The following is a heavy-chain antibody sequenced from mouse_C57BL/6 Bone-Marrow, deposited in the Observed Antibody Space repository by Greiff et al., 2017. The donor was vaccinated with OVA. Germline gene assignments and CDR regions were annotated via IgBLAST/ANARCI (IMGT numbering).Heavy chain of an antibody. D-gene: IGHD2-4*01. CDR3: ARSNYYDYDCWYFDV. V-gene: IGHV1-18*01. CDR1: GYTFTDYN. CDR2: INPNNGGT. J-gene: IGHJ1*03. Sequence: EVQRVESGPELVKPGASVKIPCKASGYTFTDYNMDWVKQSHGKSLEWIGDINPNNGGTIYNQKFKGKATLTVDKSSSTAYMELRSLTSEDTAVYYCARSNYYDYDCWYFDVWGTGTTVTVSS.